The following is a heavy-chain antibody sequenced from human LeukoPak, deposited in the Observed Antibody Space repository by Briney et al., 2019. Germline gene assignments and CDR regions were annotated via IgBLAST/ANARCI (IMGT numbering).Heavy chain of an antibody. V-gene: IGHV4-59*08. CDR3: VRHGESGRHHSYFDY. D-gene: IGHD3-10*01. CDR1: GASITSYH. J-gene: IGHJ4*02. Sequence: SETLSLTCTVSGASITSYHYSWIRQPPGKGLEWIGYIYYSGSTNYNSSLKSRVTISVDTSKNQFSLTVSSVTAGDTATYYSVRHGESGRHHSYFDYWGQGALVTVSS. CDR2: IYYSGST.